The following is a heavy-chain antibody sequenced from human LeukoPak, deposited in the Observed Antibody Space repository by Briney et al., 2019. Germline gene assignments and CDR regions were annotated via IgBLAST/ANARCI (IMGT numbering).Heavy chain of an antibody. CDR2: ISSSSSYI. CDR1: GFTFSSYS. V-gene: IGHV3-21*01. D-gene: IGHD6-13*01. Sequence: GGSLRLSCAASGFTFSSYSMNWVRQAPGKGLECVSSISSSSSYIYYADSVKGRSTISRDNAKNSLYLQMNSLRAEDTAVYYCARGTSSSWYYFDYWGQGTLVTVSS. J-gene: IGHJ4*02. CDR3: ARGTSSSWYYFDY.